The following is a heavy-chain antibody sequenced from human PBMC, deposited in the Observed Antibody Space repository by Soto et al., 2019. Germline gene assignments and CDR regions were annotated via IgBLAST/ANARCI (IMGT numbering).Heavy chain of an antibody. CDR1: GFTFSSYS. V-gene: IGHV3-48*01. CDR3: ARGYYDFDY. J-gene: IGHJ4*02. D-gene: IGHD5-12*01. Sequence: EVQLVESGGGLVQPGGSLRLSCAASGFTFSSYSLNWVRQAPGKGLEWVSYISTSSSTIYYADSVKGRFTISRDNAKNSLFLQMNSLRAEDAALYFCARGYYDFDYWGQGTLVTGSS. CDR2: ISTSSSTI.